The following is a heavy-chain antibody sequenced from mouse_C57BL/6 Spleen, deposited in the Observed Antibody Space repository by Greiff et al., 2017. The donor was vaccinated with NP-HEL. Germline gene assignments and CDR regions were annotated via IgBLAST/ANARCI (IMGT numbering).Heavy chain of an antibody. CDR1: GYTFTDYY. CDR3: ARPSIYDGYYFDY. CDR2: INPNNGGT. J-gene: IGHJ2*01. D-gene: IGHD2-3*01. Sequence: EVQLQQSGPELVKPGASVKISCKASGYTFTDYYMNWVKQSHGKSLEWIGDINPNNGGTSYNQKFKGKATLTVDKSSSTSSMELRSLTSEDSAVYYCARPSIYDGYYFDYWGQGTTLTVSS. V-gene: IGHV1-26*01.